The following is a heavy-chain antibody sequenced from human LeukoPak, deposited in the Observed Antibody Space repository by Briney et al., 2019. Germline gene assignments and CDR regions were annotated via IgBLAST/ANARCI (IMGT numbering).Heavy chain of an antibody. CDR2: ISSSGSTI. J-gene: IGHJ4*02. Sequence: GGSLRLSCAASGFTFSDYYMSWIRQAPGKGLEWVSYISSSGSTIYYADSVKGRFTISRDNSKNTLYLQMNSLRAEDTAVYYCAKDSAAGFDYWGQGTLVTVSS. CDR1: GFTFSDYY. CDR3: AKDSAAGFDY. V-gene: IGHV3-11*04. D-gene: IGHD6-13*01.